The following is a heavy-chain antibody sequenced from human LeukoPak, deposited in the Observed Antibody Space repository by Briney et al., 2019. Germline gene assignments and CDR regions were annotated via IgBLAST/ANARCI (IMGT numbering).Heavy chain of an antibody. CDR3: ARDSIVTLYL. CDR2: STTCDTTI. Sequence: SLRLSCAASGFTFSSYDMNCVRQAPDRGLLLVSHSTTCDTTIYNADSAKARFTRSRDDAKRSLYLQMNSLRAEDTAVYDCARDSIVTLYLWDQGTLVTVSS. D-gene: IGHD1-26*01. V-gene: IGHV3-48*03. CDR1: GFTFSSYD. J-gene: IGHJ4*02.